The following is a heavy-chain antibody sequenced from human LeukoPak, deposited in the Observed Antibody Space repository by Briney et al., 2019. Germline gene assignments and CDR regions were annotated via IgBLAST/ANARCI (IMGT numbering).Heavy chain of an antibody. Sequence: PGRSLRLSCAASGFTFDDYAMHWVRQAPGKGLEWVSGISWSSGSIGYADSVKGRFTISRDNAKNSLYLQMNSLRAEDTALYYCAKDIGMGYYYYYGMDVWGQGTTVTVSS. J-gene: IGHJ6*02. D-gene: IGHD2-15*01. CDR2: ISWSSGSI. CDR1: GFTFDDYA. CDR3: AKDIGMGYYYYYGMDV. V-gene: IGHV3-9*01.